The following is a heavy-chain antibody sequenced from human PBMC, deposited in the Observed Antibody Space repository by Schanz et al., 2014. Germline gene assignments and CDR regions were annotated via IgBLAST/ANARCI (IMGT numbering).Heavy chain of an antibody. V-gene: IGHV4-31*03. D-gene: IGHD6-19*01. CDR3: ARGHHPHGITVAARGFDP. Sequence: QVQLQESGPGLVKPSQTLSLTCTVSGGSVSSGGDYWSWIRQHPGKGLEWIGFISYSGSTYYNPSLKSRVTISVDTSKNQFSLNLSSVTAADTAVYYCARGHHPHGITVAARGFDPWGQGTLVTVSS. CDR2: ISYSGST. CDR1: GGSVSSGGDY. J-gene: IGHJ5*02.